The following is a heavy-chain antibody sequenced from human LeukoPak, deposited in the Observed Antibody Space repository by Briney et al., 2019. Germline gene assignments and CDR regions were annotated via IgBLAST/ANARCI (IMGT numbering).Heavy chain of an antibody. CDR2: IYISGST. V-gene: IGHV4-61*02. CDR3: AREKVGYYDGSGRGWFDP. Sequence: SQTLSLTCTVSGGSISSSSYSWSWIRQPAGKGLEWIGRIYISGSTNYNPSLKSRVTISVDTSKKQFSLKLSSVTAADTAVYYCAREKVGYYDGSGRGWFDPWGQGTLVTVSS. CDR1: GGSISSSSYS. J-gene: IGHJ5*02. D-gene: IGHD3-22*01.